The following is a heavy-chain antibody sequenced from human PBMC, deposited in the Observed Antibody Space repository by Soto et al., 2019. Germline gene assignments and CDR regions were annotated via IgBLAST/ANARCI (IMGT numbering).Heavy chain of an antibody. CDR1: GGPLSCYF. CDR2: IHRSGSI. V-gene: IGHV4-34*01. J-gene: IGHJ4*02. Sequence: SSETLSLTCSVSGGPLSCYFWSWIRQPPGKGLEWIGEIHRSGSINYRPSLKSRVTISADASNSQFSLKMTSVTAADTAVYYCARGSDSAWELLWVWGQGTPVTVSS. CDR3: ARGSDSAWELLWV. D-gene: IGHD1-26*01.